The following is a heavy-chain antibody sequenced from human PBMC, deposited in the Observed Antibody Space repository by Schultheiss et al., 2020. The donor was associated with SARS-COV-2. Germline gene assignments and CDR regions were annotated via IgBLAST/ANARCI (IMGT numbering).Heavy chain of an antibody. J-gene: IGHJ4*02. V-gene: IGHV4-38-2*01. D-gene: IGHD2-8*01. CDR1: GYSISSGYY. Sequence: SETLSLTCAVSGYSISSGYYWGWIRQPPGKGLEWIGSIYHSGSTNYNPSLKSRVTISIDTSKKQFSLKLTSLTAADTAVYYCARNGHRRGYFDYWGQGALVTVSS. CDR3: ARNGHRRGYFDY. CDR2: IYHSGST.